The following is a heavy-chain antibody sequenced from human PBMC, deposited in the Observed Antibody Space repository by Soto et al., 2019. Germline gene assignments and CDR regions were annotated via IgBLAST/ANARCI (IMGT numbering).Heavy chain of an antibody. Sequence: GASVKVSCKASGYTFTSYGINWVRQAPGQGLEWMGWISAYNGNTNYAQKLQGRVTMTTDTSTSTAYMELRSLRSDDTAVYYCARGPVAGTRSNWFDPWGQGTLVTVSS. J-gene: IGHJ5*02. V-gene: IGHV1-18*01. CDR2: ISAYNGNT. D-gene: IGHD6-19*01. CDR1: GYTFTSYG. CDR3: ARGPVAGTRSNWFDP.